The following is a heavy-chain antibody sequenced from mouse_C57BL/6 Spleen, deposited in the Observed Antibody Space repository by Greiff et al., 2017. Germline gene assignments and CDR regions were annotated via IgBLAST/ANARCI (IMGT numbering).Heavy chain of an antibody. Sequence: VQLQQSGAELVKPGASVELSCTASGFNIKDYYMHWVKQRTEQGLEWIGRIDPEDGDTKYAPKFQGKATITADTSSNTAYLQLSSLTSEDTAVYYCAYYSNQAWFAYWGQGTLVTVSA. D-gene: IGHD2-5*01. CDR2: IDPEDGDT. V-gene: IGHV14-2*01. CDR3: AYYSNQAWFAY. CDR1: GFNIKDYY. J-gene: IGHJ3*01.